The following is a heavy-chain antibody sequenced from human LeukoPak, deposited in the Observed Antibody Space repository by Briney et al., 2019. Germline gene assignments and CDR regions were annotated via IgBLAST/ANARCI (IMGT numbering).Heavy chain of an antibody. CDR2: IYYSGST. J-gene: IGHJ5*02. CDR1: GASISSTTYY. Sequence: SETLSLTCTVSGASISSTTYYWGWIRQPPRKGLEWIASIYYSGSTYYNPSLKSRVTISVDTSKNQFSLKLSSVTAADTAVYYCARTNHYDWFDPWGQGTLVTVSS. D-gene: IGHD1-14*01. CDR3: ARTNHYDWFDP. V-gene: IGHV4-39*07.